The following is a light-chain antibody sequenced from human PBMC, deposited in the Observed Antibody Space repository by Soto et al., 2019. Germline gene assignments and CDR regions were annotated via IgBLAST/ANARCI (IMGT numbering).Light chain of an antibody. CDR1: SSDVGGYNY. J-gene: IGLJ3*02. CDR2: EVS. V-gene: IGLV2-14*01. Sequence: QSALTQPASVSGSPGQSITISCTGTSSDVGGYNYVSWYQQHPGKAPKLMIYEVSNRPSGVSNRFSGSKSGNTASLTISGLQAEDEADYYCSSYTSSSTRVFGEGTKLTAL. CDR3: SSYTSSSTRV.